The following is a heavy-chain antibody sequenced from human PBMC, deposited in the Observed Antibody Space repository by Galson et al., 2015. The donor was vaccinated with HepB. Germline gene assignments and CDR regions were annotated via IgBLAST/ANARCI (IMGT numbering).Heavy chain of an antibody. D-gene: IGHD3-3*01. CDR2: ISGSGGST. J-gene: IGHJ4*02. V-gene: IGHV3-23*01. CDR3: AKDAAPYYDFWSGCDY. Sequence: SLRLSCAASGFTFSSYAMSWVRQAPRKGLEWVSAISGSGGSTYYADSVKGRFTISRDNSKNTLYLQMNSLRAEDTAVYYCAKDAAPYYDFWSGCDYWGQGTLVTVSS. CDR1: GFTFSSYA.